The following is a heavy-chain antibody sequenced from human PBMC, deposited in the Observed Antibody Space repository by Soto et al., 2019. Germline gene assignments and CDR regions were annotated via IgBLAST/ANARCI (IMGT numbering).Heavy chain of an antibody. J-gene: IGHJ4*02. CDR1: GVTISSYE. D-gene: IGHD5-18*01. V-gene: IGHV3-48*03. CDR3: ARFPRGYRSFDY. Sequence: PRGPLRLSCSASGVTISSYEMNWVRKAPGKGLEWVSYISSSGSTIYYADSVKGRFTISRDNAKNSLYLQMNSLRAEDTAVYYCARFPRGYRSFDYWGQGTPVPVSS. CDR2: ISSSGSTI.